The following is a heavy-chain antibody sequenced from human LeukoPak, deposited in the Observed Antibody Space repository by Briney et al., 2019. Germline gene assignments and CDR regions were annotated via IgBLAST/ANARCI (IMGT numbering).Heavy chain of an antibody. CDR1: RFTFSDYW. CDR3: ARGVVREAYSGYAYFDY. Sequence: GGSLRLSSTASRFTFSDYWMTWVRQAPRKGLEWVANINQDGSAKNYVDSSKGRFTISRDNAKDSLFLKINSLRAEDTAVYYCARGVVREAYSGYAYFDYWGRGTLVTVSS. V-gene: IGHV3-7*04. J-gene: IGHJ4*02. D-gene: IGHD5-12*01. CDR2: INQDGSAK.